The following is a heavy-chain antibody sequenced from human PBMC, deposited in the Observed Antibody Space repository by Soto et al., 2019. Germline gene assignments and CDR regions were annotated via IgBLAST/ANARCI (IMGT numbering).Heavy chain of an antibody. CDR3: XKYHCHGSGSYSYFFDF. J-gene: IGHJ4*02. CDR1: GFSFTDYG. CDR2: ISADGSNK. Sequence: GGSLRLSCAASGFSFTDYGIHWVRQAPGKGLEWVAVISADGSNKYYADSVKGRFTISRDNSENTVFLQMNSLRAEDTALYYCXKYHCHGSGSYSYFFDFWGQGTLVTVSS. V-gene: IGHV3-30*18. D-gene: IGHD3-10*01.